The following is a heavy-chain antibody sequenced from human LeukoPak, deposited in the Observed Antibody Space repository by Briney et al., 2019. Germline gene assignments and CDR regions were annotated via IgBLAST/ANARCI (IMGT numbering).Heavy chain of an antibody. CDR3: AKDQNRYYYYHMDV. Sequence: GGSLRLSCAASGFTFSSYGMHWVRQAPGKGLEWVAFIRYDGSNKYYADSVKGRFTISRDNSKNTLYLQMNSLRAEDTAVYYCAKDQNRYYYYHMDVWGKGTTVTVSS. CDR2: IRYDGSNK. J-gene: IGHJ6*03. D-gene: IGHD2/OR15-2a*01. V-gene: IGHV3-30*02. CDR1: GFTFSSYG.